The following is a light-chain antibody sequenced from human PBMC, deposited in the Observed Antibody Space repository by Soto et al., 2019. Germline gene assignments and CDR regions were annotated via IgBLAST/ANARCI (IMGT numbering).Light chain of an antibody. CDR2: GAS. CDR3: QQYGSSPLT. J-gene: IGKJ4*01. V-gene: IGKV3-20*01. Sequence: PEERATLSCRASQSVSSSYLAWYRQRPGQAPRLLIYGASSRATGIPDRFSGSGSGTDFTLTISRLEPEDFAVYYCQQYGSSPLTFGGGTKVEIK. CDR1: QSVSSSY.